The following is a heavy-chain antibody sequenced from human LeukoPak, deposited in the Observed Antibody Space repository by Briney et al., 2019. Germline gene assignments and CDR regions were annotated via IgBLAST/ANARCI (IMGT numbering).Heavy chain of an antibody. D-gene: IGHD6-19*01. J-gene: IGHJ4*02. CDR1: GYTFTTYA. Sequence: ASVTVSCTASGYTFTTYAMHWVRQAPGQRLEWMGWINAGNGNTKYSQKFQGRVTITRDTSASTTYVELSSLRSEDTAVYYCARDRDSSGWFDYWGQGTLVTVSS. CDR3: ARDRDSSGWFDY. CDR2: INAGNGNT. V-gene: IGHV1-3*01.